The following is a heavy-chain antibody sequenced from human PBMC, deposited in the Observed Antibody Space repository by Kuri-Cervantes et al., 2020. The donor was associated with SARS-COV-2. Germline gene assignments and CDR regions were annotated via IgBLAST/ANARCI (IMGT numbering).Heavy chain of an antibody. CDR3: ARERRTFYYYYYMDV. D-gene: IGHD1-1*01. Sequence: SETLSRTCTVSGGSISSHYWSWIRQPAGKGLEWIGYIYTSGSTNYNPSLKSRVTISVGTSKNQFSLKLSSVTAADTAVYYCARERRTFYYYYYMDVWGKGTTVTVSS. CDR2: IYTSGST. V-gene: IGHV4-4*09. J-gene: IGHJ6*03. CDR1: GGSISSHY.